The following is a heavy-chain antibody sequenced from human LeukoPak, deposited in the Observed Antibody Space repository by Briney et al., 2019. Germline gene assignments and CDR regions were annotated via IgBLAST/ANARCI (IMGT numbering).Heavy chain of an antibody. CDR3: VRVDGGSSCPDY. CDR2: IKEDGSET. Sequence: GGSLRLSCAASGFTFSTYWMTWVRQAPGKGLEWLANIKEDGSETYYVDSVKGRFTISRDNARNSLFLQMNSLRAEDTALYYCVRVDGGSSCPDYWGQGTLVTVSS. D-gene: IGHD6-13*01. J-gene: IGHJ4*02. CDR1: GFTFSTYW. V-gene: IGHV3-7*01.